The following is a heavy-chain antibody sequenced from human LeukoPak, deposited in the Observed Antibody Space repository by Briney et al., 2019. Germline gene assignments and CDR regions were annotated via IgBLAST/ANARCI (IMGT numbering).Heavy chain of an antibody. CDR1: GFTFSSYA. V-gene: IGHV3-23*01. J-gene: IGHJ4*02. Sequence: PGGSLRLSCAASGFTFSSYAMSWVRQAPGKGLEWVSAISGSGGSTYYADSVKGRFTISRDNSKNTLYLQMNSLRAEDTAVYYCAKDLEAGIVVVPAALFDYWGQGTLVTVSS. CDR2: ISGSGGST. CDR3: AKDLEAGIVVVPAALFDY. D-gene: IGHD2-2*01.